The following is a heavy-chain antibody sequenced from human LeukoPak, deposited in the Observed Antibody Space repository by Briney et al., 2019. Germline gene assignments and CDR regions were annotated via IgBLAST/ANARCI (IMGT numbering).Heavy chain of an antibody. Sequence: SVKVSCKASGGTFSSYAISWVRQAPGQGLEWMGGIIPIFGTANYAQKFQGRVTITAGESTSTAYMELSSLRSEDTAVYYCARVMAAAGTALDYWGLGTLVTVSS. CDR3: ARVMAAAGTALDY. CDR1: GGTFSSYA. D-gene: IGHD6-13*01. CDR2: IIPIFGTA. V-gene: IGHV1-69*13. J-gene: IGHJ4*02.